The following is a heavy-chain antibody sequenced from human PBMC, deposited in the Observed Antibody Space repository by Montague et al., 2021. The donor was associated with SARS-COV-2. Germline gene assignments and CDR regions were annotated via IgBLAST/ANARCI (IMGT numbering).Heavy chain of an antibody. D-gene: IGHD1-1*01. Sequence: ISGDSVSSNSAAWNWIRQSPSGGLEWLGRTYYRSKWYTDYAPSVKTRITITPDTSNDQFSLHLNSVTPGDTAVYYCAREGTVPGPRGIYFDDWGQGTLVTVSS. J-gene: IGHJ4*02. CDR2: TYYRSKWYT. CDR1: GDSVSSNSAA. V-gene: IGHV6-1*01. CDR3: AREGTVPGPRGIYFDD.